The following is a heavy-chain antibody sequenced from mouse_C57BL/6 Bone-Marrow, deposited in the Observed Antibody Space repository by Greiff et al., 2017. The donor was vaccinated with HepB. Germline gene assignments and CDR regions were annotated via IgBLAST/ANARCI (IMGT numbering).Heavy chain of an antibody. CDR2: IYPSDSET. CDR3: AREAYGAMDY. D-gene: IGHD2-10*02. CDR1: GYTFTSYW. J-gene: IGHJ4*01. V-gene: IGHV1-61*01. Sequence: QVQLQQPGAELVRPGSSVKLSCKASGYTFTSYWMDWVKQRPGQGLEWIGNIYPSDSETHYNQKFKDKATLTVDKSSSTAYMQRSSLTSEDSAVYYCAREAYGAMDYWGQGTSVTVSS.